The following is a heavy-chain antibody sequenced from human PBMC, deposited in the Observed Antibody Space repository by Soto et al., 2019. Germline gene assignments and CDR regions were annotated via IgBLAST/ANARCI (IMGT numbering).Heavy chain of an antibody. CDR1: GFDFGDYY. CDR3: VRPYYSSSSFRFEC. CDR2: IASGDGTT. Sequence: SLRLSCTGSGFDFGDYYISWVRQAPGKGLEWVSSIASGDGTTYYTDSVKCRFTISRDKAKKTVYPQMSSLRVEDTALSYCVRPYYSSSSFRFECCGQVTLVTVSS. J-gene: IGHJ4*02. D-gene: IGHD2-2*01. V-gene: IGHV3-11*01.